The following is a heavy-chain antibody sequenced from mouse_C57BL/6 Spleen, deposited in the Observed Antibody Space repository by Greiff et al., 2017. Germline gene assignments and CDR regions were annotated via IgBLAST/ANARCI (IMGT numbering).Heavy chain of an antibody. V-gene: IGHV5-4*01. D-gene: IGHD3-3*01. CDR2: ISDGGSYT. Sequence: EVMLVESGGGLVKPGGSLKLSCAASGFTFSSYAMSWVRQTPEKRLEWVATISDGGSYTYYPDNVKGRFTIARDNAKNHLYLQMSHLKSEDTAMYYCARDRLGAMDYWGQGTSVTVSS. CDR1: GFTFSSYA. J-gene: IGHJ4*01. CDR3: ARDRLGAMDY.